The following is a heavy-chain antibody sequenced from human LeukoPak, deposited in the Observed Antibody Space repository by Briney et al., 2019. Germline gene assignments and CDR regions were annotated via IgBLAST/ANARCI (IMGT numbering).Heavy chain of an antibody. CDR1: GFTFSSYE. J-gene: IGHJ4*02. V-gene: IGHV3-48*03. CDR3: ASDLIY. CDR2: ISSSGSTI. Sequence: GGSLRLSCAASGFTFSSYEMNWVRQAPGKGQEWVAYISSSGSTIYYADSVKGRFTISSDNAKNSLYLQMNSLRAEDTALYYCASDLIYWGQGTLVTVSS.